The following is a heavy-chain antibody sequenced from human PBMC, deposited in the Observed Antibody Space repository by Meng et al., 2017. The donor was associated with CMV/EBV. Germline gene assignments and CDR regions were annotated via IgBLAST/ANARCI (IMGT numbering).Heavy chain of an antibody. Sequence: GGSLRLSCAASGFTFSSYSMNWVRQAPGKGLEWVSSISSSSSYIYYADSVKGRFTISRDNAKNSLYLQMNSLRAEDTAVYYCYITHGSMVRGVTDYYGMDVWGQGTTVTFSS. V-gene: IGHV3-21*01. J-gene: IGHJ6*02. CDR3: YITHGSMVRGVTDYYGMDV. D-gene: IGHD3-10*01. CDR2: ISSSSSYI. CDR1: GFTFSSYS.